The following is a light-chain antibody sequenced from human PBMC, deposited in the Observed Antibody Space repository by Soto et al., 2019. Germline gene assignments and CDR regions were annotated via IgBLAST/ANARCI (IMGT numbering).Light chain of an antibody. Sequence: QSVLTQPPSASGSPGQSVTICCTGTKNDIGLYDFVSWYQHHPGKAPRLIIYEVVQRPSGVPDRFSGSKSGNTASLTVSGLQAEDEADYFCKSYAGSNTYVFGSGTKVTVL. CDR1: KNDIGLYDF. CDR3: KSYAGSNTYV. CDR2: EVV. J-gene: IGLJ1*01. V-gene: IGLV2-8*01.